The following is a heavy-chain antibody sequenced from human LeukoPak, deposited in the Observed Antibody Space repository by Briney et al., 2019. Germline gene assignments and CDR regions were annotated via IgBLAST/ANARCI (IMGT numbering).Heavy chain of an antibody. Sequence: HPGGSLRLSCTASGFSSSGHWMHWARHLPGKGLVWVSRISPTGSTTSYADSVKGRFTVSRDNAKNTLYLQVNNLRAEDTAVYYCARGPNSNWSGLDFWGQGTLLTVSS. V-gene: IGHV3-74*01. CDR1: GFSSSGHW. CDR2: ISPTGSTT. J-gene: IGHJ4*02. D-gene: IGHD6-6*01. CDR3: ARGPNSNWSGLDF.